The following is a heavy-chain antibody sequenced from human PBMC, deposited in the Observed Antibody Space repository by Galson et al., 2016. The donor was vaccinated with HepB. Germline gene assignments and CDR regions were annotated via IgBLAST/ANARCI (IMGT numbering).Heavy chain of an antibody. CDR2: ISSDGSIT. Sequence: SLRLSCAASGFTFGSYWMHWVRQAPGKGLVWVSRISSDGSITIYGDSVKGRFTISRDNAKNTLYLQMNSLRAEDTAVYYCIRGDYDVLTGAYFYYGLDVWGQGTTVTVSS. V-gene: IGHV3-74*01. CDR3: IRGDYDVLTGAYFYYGLDV. CDR1: GFTFGSYW. D-gene: IGHD3-9*01. J-gene: IGHJ6*02.